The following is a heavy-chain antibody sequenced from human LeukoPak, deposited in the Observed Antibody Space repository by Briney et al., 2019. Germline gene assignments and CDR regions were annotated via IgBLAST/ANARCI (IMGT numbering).Heavy chain of an antibody. Sequence: GGSLRLSCAASGFTFSNYWMSWVRQAPGKGLEWVANIKQDGSEKYYVDSVKGRFTISRDNAKNSLYLQMNSLRAEDTAVYYCARGRIRGTYGYWGQGTLVTVSS. CDR3: ARGRIRGTYGY. J-gene: IGHJ4*02. CDR1: GFTFSNYW. V-gene: IGHV3-7*01. CDR2: IKQDGSEK. D-gene: IGHD3-10*01.